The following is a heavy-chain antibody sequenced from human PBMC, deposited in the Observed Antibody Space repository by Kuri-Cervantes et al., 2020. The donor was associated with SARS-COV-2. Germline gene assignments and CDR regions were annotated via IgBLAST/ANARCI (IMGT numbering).Heavy chain of an antibody. D-gene: IGHD6-13*01. CDR2: VHYSGTT. CDR3: ARDHGSFRITAAGIDAFDI. CDR1: GDSISSTY. J-gene: IGHJ3*02. V-gene: IGHV4-59*01. Sequence: GSLRLSCDVSGDSISSTYWSWIRQPPGRGLEWIGFVHYSGTTSYSPSLKSRDTTSVDTSKNHFSLKLSSVTTADTAVYYCARDHGSFRITAAGIDAFDIWGQGTMVTVSS.